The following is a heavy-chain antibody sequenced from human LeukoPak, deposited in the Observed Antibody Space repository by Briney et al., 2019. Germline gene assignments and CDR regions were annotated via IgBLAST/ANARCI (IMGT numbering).Heavy chain of an antibody. Sequence: GASVKVSCKDTGYTFTAYDMHGMRQAPGQGLEWMGWINPNSGGTNYAQKFQGRVTMTRDTSISTAYMELSRLRSDDTAVYYCARDYYDSSGFGAFDIWGRGTMVTVSS. CDR3: ARDYYDSSGFGAFDI. V-gene: IGHV1-2*02. CDR2: INPNSGGT. D-gene: IGHD3-22*01. CDR1: GYTFTAYD. J-gene: IGHJ3*02.